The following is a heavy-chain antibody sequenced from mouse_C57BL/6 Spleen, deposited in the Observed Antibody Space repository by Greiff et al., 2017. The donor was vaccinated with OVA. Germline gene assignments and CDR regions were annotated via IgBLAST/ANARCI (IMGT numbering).Heavy chain of an antibody. D-gene: IGHD2-4*01. CDR1: GYTFTSYW. J-gene: IGHJ3*01. CDR2: IHPNSGST. CDR3: ARCDYDGWFAY. Sequence: QVQLQQPGAELVKPGASVKLSCKASGYTFTSYWMHWVKQRPGQGLEWIGMIHPNSGSTNYNEKFKSKATLTVDKSSSTAYMQLSSLTSEDSAVDYWARCDYDGWFAYWGQGTLGTVSA. V-gene: IGHV1-64*01.